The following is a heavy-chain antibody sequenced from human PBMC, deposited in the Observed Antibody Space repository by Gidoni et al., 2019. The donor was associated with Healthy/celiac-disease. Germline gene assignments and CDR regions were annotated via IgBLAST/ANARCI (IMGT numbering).Heavy chain of an antibody. D-gene: IGHD3-10*01. Sequence: QLQLQESGPGLVKPSEPLSLTCTVSGGSISSSSYYWGWIRQPPGKGLEWIGSIYYSGSTYYNPSLKSRVTISVDTSKNQFSLKLSSVTAADTAVYYCARELMVRGVVCYYYGMDVWGQGTTVTVSS. V-gene: IGHV4-39*07. J-gene: IGHJ6*02. CDR2: IYYSGST. CDR1: GGSISSSSYY. CDR3: ARELMVRGVVCYYYGMDV.